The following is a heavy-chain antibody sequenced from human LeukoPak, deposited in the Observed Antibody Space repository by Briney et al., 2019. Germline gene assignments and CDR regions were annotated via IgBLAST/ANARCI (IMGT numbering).Heavy chain of an antibody. CDR1: GFTFSSYW. J-gene: IGHJ4*02. Sequence: PGGSLRLSCAASGFTFSSYWMHWVRQAPGKGLVWVSRINSDGSSTSYADSVKGRFTISRDNAKNSLYLQMNSLRPEDMALYYCAKGPTYSSSSLFDYWGQGILVAVSS. CDR2: INSDGSST. D-gene: IGHD6-6*01. V-gene: IGHV3-74*01. CDR3: AKGPTYSSSSLFDY.